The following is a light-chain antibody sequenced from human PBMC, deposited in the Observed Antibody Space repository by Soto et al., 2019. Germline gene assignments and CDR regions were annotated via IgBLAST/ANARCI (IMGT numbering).Light chain of an antibody. J-gene: IGKJ5*01. Sequence: ALSLSLATVSLSPEVGATLSGRASQGVSSSLAWYQQKPGQAPRLLIYDASNRATGIPARFSGSGSGTDFTLTISSLEPEDFAVYYCQQRSNWPMSTFGQGTRLET. V-gene: IGKV3-11*01. CDR2: DAS. CDR1: QGVSSS. CDR3: QQRSNWPMST.